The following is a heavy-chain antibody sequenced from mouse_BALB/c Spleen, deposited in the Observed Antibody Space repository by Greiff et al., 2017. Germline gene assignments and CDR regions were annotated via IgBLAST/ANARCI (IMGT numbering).Heavy chain of an antibody. CDR3: ARDGYYGCAY. V-gene: IGHV1-54*03. CDR2: INPGSGGT. D-gene: IGHD2-3*01. CDR1: GYAFTNYL. Sequence: VQLQQSGAELVRPGTSVKVSCKASGYAFTNYLIEWVKQRPGQGLEWIGVINPGSGGTNYNEKFKGKATLTADKSSSTAYMQLSSLTSDDSAVYFCARDGYYGCAYWGEGALGTVSA. J-gene: IGHJ3*01.